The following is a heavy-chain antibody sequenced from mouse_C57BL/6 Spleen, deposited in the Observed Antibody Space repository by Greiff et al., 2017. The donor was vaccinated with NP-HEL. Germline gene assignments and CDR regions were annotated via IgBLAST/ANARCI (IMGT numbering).Heavy chain of an antibody. Sequence: QVQLKESGPELVKPGASVKISCKASGYTFTDYYINWVKQRPGQGLEWIGWIFPGRGSTYYNEKFKGKATLTVDKSSSTAYMLLSSLTSEDSAVYFCATAITTVVATDYWGQGTTLTVSS. CDR3: ATAITTVVATDY. D-gene: IGHD1-1*01. CDR1: GYTFTDYY. V-gene: IGHV1-75*01. CDR2: IFPGRGST. J-gene: IGHJ2*01.